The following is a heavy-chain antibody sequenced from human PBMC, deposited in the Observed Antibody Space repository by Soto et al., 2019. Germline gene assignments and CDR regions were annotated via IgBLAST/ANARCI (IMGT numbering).Heavy chain of an antibody. J-gene: IGHJ3*02. D-gene: IGHD3-22*01. CDR3: AIPYYYDSSGYYSDAFDI. CDR1: GYTFTGYY. CDR2: INPNSGGT. Sequence: ASVKVSCKASGYTFTGYYMHWVRQAPGQGLEWMGWINPNSGGTSYAQKFQGWVTMTRDTSISTAYMELSRLRSDDTAVYYCAIPYYYDSSGYYSDAFDIWGQGTMVTVS. V-gene: IGHV1-2*04.